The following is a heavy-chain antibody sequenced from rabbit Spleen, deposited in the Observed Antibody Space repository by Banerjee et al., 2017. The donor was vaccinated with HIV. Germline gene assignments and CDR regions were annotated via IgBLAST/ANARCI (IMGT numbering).Heavy chain of an antibody. Sequence: HLKESGGGLVQPGGSLKLSCKASGFTLSSYYMNWVRQAPGKGLVWIGYIDPVFGITYYANWVNGRFSISRENAQNTVFLQMTSLTAADTATYFCARDGAGGSYFALWGPGTLVTVS. CDR3: ARDGAGGSYFAL. V-gene: IGHV1S7*01. CDR2: IDPVFGIT. CDR1: GFTLSSYY. J-gene: IGHJ4*01. D-gene: IGHD8-1*01.